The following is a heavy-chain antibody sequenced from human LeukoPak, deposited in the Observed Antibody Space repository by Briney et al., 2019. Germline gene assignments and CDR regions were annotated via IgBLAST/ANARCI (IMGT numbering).Heavy chain of an antibody. D-gene: IGHD2-15*01. Sequence: ASVKVSCKASGYTFIGYYIRWVRQAPGQGLEWMGCINPNSGGTNFAQKFQGRVTMTRDTSINTAYMELSRLRSDDAAVYFCARGLGFCSGGFCYAYWGQGTLVTVSS. CDR2: INPNSGGT. CDR1: GYTFIGYY. V-gene: IGHV1-2*02. CDR3: ARGLGFCSGGFCYAY. J-gene: IGHJ4*02.